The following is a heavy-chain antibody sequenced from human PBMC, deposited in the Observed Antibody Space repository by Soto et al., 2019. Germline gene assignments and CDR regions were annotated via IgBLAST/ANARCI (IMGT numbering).Heavy chain of an antibody. J-gene: IGHJ4*02. CDR2: INHSGST. D-gene: IGHD3-16*01. CDR3: ARDKITGLFDY. CDR1: GGSFSGYY. V-gene: IGHV4-34*01. Sequence: QVQLQQWGAGLLKPSATLSLTCAAYGGSFSGYYWTWIRQPPGTGLEWIGEINHSGSTNYNPSLKFRVTISVYTAKNQFSLKLTSVTAAETAVYYCARDKITGLFDYWGQGTLVTVSS.